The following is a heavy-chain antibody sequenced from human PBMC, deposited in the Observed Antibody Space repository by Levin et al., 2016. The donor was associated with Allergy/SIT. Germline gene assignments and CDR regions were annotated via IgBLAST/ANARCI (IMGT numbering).Heavy chain of an antibody. CDR1: GDSVSSGNYY. Sequence: SETLSLTCTVSGDSVSSGNYYWSWIRQPAGKGLEWIGRIYSTGSTEYNPSLKSRVTISVDTSKDQFSLKLNSVTAADTAVYYCARFEPGAQLLDAFDIWGQGTMVTVSS. CDR2: IYSTGST. CDR3: ARFEPGAQLLDAFDI. J-gene: IGHJ3*02. D-gene: IGHD5-18*01. V-gene: IGHV4-61*02.